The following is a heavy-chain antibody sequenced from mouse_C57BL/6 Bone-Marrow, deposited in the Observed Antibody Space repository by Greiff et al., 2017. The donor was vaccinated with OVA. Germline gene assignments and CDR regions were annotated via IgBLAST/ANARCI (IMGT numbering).Heavy chain of an antibody. CDR2: ISSGGSYT. V-gene: IGHV5-6*01. J-gene: IGHJ2*01. CDR3: ARHRAGTHY. CDR1: GFTFSSYG. Sequence: EVHLVESGGDLVKPGGSLKLSCAASGFTFSSYGMSWVRQTPDKRLEWVATISSGGSYTYYPDSVKGRFTISRDNAKNTLYLQMSSLKSEDTAMYYCARHRAGTHYWAQGTTLTVSS. D-gene: IGHD3-3*01.